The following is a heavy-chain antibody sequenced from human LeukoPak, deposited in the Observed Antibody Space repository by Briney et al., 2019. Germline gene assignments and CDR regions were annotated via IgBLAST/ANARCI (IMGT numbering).Heavy chain of an antibody. D-gene: IGHD3-22*01. CDR2: INAGNGNT. J-gene: IGHJ4*02. Sequence: ASVKVSCKASGYTFTSYAMHWVRQAPGQRLEWMGWINAGNGNTKYSQKFQGRVTITRDTSASTAYMELSSLRSEDTAVYYCATGDSGYYYFDCWGQGTLVTVSS. CDR3: ATGDSGYYYFDC. CDR1: GYTFTSYA. V-gene: IGHV1-3*01.